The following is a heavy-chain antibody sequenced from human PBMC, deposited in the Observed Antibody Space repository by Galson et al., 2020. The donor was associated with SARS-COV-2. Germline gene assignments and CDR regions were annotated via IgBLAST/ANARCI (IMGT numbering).Heavy chain of an antibody. V-gene: IGHV3-30*01. J-gene: IGHJ6*03. Sequence: GGSLRLSCAVSGFTFSSYWMHWVRQAPGKGLEWVAVISYDGSNKYYADSVKGRFTISRDNSKNTLYLQMNSLRAEDTAVYYCARGGKGGYYYMDVWGKGTTVTVSS. CDR2: ISYDGSNK. CDR1: GFTFSSYW. D-gene: IGHD3-16*01. CDR3: ARGGKGGYYYMDV.